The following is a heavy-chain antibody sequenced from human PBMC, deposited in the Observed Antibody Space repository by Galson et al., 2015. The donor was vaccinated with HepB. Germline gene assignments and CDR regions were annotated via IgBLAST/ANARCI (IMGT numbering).Heavy chain of an antibody. CDR2: IKSKTDGGTT. CDR3: TTEGWIDAFDI. V-gene: IGHV3-15*01. CDR1: GITFSHVW. Sequence: LRLSCAASGITFSHVWMSWVRQAPGKGLEWVGRIKSKTDGGTTDYAAPVKGRFTIPRDDSKNTLYLQMTSLKTEATAVYYCTTEGWIDAFDIWGQGTMVTVSS. J-gene: IGHJ3*02. D-gene: IGHD5-12*01.